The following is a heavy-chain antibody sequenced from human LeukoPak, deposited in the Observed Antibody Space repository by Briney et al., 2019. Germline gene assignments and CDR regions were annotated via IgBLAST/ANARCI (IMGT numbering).Heavy chain of an antibody. CDR2: IRQDGKEI. Sequence: GGSLRLSCEASGISLSNYWLTWVRQAPGKGLEWVANIRQDGKEIYYVDSAKGRFTISRDDAKNSLYLQMNSLRAEDTAVYYCARRPSYWGQGTLVTVSS. J-gene: IGHJ4*02. CDR3: ARRPSY. V-gene: IGHV3-7*01. CDR1: GISLSNYW.